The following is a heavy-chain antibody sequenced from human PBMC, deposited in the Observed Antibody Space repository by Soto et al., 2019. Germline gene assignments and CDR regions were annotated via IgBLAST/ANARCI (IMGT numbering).Heavy chain of an antibody. CDR2: IIPIYDTP. CDR3: ARGKDAGWLQPLSDH. V-gene: IGHV1-69*13. CDR1: GGAFSNYA. J-gene: IGHJ4*02. D-gene: IGHD5-12*01. Sequence: ASVKVSCKASGGAFSNYAFSWVRQAPGQGLEWIGGIIPIYDTPIYAQKFQGRVTITADESTSAAFMELSSLTSDDTALYYCARGKDAGWLQPLSDHWGQGALVTVSS.